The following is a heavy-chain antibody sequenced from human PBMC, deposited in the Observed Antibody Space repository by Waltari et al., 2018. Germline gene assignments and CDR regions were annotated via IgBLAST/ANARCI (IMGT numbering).Heavy chain of an antibody. V-gene: IGHV1-18*04. CDR3: ARARKLRYFDWFPGDY. J-gene: IGHJ4*02. CDR2: ISAYNGNT. CDR1: GYTFTSYG. D-gene: IGHD3-9*01. Sequence: QVQLVQSGAEVKKPGASVKVSCKASGYTFTSYGISWVRQAPGQGLEWMGWISAYNGNTNDAQKLQGRVTMTTDTSTSTAYMELRSLRSDDTAVYYCARARKLRYFDWFPGDYWGQGTLVTVSS.